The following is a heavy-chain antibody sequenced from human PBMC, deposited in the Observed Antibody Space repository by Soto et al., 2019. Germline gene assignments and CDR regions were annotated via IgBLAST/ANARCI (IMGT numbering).Heavy chain of an antibody. V-gene: IGHV1-18*01. CDR3: ARGRYGDY. CDR1: GYAFTTYG. J-gene: IGHJ4*02. Sequence: QVHLVQSGAEVKEPGASVKVSCQASGYAFTTYGITWVRQAPGQGLEWVGWISAHNGNTNYAQKLQGRVTVTRDTSTSRAYMELRSLRSDDTAVYYCARGRYGDYWGQGALVTVSS. CDR2: ISAHNGNT. D-gene: IGHD1-1*01.